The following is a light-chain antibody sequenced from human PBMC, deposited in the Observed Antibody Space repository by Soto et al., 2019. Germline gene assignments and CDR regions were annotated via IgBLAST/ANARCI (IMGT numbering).Light chain of an antibody. Sequence: QSVLTQPPSVSAAPGQTVTISCSGSSSNLGNNYVSWYQQLPGTAPKLLIYENNKGPSGIPDRFSGSKSGTSATLGITALQTGDEADYYCGTWDTSLSAWVFGGGTKLTVL. J-gene: IGLJ3*02. CDR3: GTWDTSLSAWV. CDR1: SSNLGNNY. V-gene: IGLV1-51*02. CDR2: ENN.